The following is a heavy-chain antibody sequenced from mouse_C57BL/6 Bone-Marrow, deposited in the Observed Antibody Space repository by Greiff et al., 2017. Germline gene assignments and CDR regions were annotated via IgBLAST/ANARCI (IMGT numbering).Heavy chain of an antibody. J-gene: IGHJ2*01. CDR1: GFTFSDYG. CDR3: ARGYLDY. Sequence: EVNLVESGGGLVKPGGSLKLSCAASGFTFSDYGMHWVRRAPGKGLEWVAYISSGSSTISYADTVKGRFTISRDNAKNTLFLQMTSLRSEDTAMYYCARGYLDYWGQGTTLTVSS. D-gene: IGHD2-2*01. V-gene: IGHV5-17*01. CDR2: ISSGSSTI.